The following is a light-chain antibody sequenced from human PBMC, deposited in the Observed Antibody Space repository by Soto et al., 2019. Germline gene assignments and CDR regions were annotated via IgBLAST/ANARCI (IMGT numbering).Light chain of an antibody. Sequence: QSALTQAASVSGSPGQSITISCTGTSSDVGAYNYVSWYQQHPGKAPKLMIYDVSNRPSGVSNRFSGSKSGNTASLTISGFQAEDEADYYCSSFRSTSTLYVFGTGTKVTVL. CDR3: SSFRSTSTLYV. J-gene: IGLJ1*01. CDR1: SSDVGAYNY. V-gene: IGLV2-14*01. CDR2: DVS.